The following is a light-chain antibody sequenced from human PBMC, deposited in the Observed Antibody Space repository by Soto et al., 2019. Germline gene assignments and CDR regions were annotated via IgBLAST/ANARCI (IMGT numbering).Light chain of an antibody. V-gene: IGLV2-23*01. Sequence: QSALTQPASVSGSPGQSITISCTGTSSDVGSYNLVSWYQQHPGKAPKLMIYEGSKRPSGVSNRFSGSKSGITASLTISGLQAEDEADYYCCSYAGSSTPFGGGTKVTVL. CDR1: SSDVGSYNL. CDR3: CSYAGSSTP. CDR2: EGS. J-gene: IGLJ2*01.